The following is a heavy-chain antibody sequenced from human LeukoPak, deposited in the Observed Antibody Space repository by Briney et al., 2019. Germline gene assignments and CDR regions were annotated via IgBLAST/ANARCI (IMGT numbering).Heavy chain of an antibody. Sequence: PGGSLRLSCAASGFTFSNYWMHWVRHAPGKGLVWVSRINSDGSSTNYADSVKGRFTISRDNSKNTLYLQMNSLRAEDTAVYYCARDTNGWPAFHIWGQGTMVTVSS. CDR1: GFTFSNYW. D-gene: IGHD2-8*01. CDR2: INSDGSST. CDR3: ARDTNGWPAFHI. J-gene: IGHJ3*02. V-gene: IGHV3-74*01.